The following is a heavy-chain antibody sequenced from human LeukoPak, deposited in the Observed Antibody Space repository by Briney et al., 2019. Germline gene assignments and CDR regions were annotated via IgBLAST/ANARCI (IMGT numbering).Heavy chain of an antibody. CDR3: ARDPGLDY. CDR2: IWYDGSNK. J-gene: IGHJ4*02. Sequence: GGSLRLSCAASGFTFSSYGIHWVRQAPGKGLQWVAVIWYDGSNKFYADSVRGRFTISRDNSKNALYLQMHSLRAEDTAVYYCARDPGLDYWGQGTLVTVFS. CDR1: GFTFSSYG. V-gene: IGHV3-33*01.